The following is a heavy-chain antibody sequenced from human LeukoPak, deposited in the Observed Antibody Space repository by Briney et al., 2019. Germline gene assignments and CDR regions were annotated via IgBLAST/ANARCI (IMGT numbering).Heavy chain of an antibody. J-gene: IGHJ4*02. V-gene: IGHV4-39*01. CDR1: GGSISSSSYY. CDR3: ARQRRWWAHFDY. D-gene: IGHD2-15*01. CDR2: IYYSGST. Sequence: SETLSLTCTVSGGSISSSSYYWGWIRQPPGKGLEWIGSIYYSGSTYYNPSLKSRVTISVDTSKNQFSLKLSSVTAADTAVYYCARQRRWWAHFDYWGQGTLVTVSS.